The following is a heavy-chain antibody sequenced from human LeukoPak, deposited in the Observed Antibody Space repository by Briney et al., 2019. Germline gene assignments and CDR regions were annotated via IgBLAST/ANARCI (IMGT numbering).Heavy chain of an antibody. CDR2: VNHTGHNT. CDR3: ARVRGGGSYSDY. J-gene: IGHJ4*02. CDR1: GYTFTRYF. V-gene: IGHV1-46*01. Sequence: GASVKVSCKASGYTFTRYFLGWVRQAAGQGLEWMCIVNHTGHNTGCAEKRQRRTTITRHTTRSSPDMELSSLPYKDTAVYYCARVRGGGSYSDYGSQRT. D-gene: IGHD2-15*01.